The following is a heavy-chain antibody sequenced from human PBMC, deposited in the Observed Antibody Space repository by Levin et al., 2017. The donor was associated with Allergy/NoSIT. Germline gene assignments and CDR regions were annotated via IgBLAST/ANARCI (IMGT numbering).Heavy chain of an antibody. V-gene: IGHV3-11*05. J-gene: IGHJ4*02. D-gene: IGHD4-17*01. Sequence: SCAASGFTFSDYYMSWIRQAPGKGLEWVSYISSSSSYTNYADSVKGRFTISRDNAKNSLYLQMNSLRAEDTAVYYCAREGTPVTTDFDYWGQGTLVTVSS. CDR3: AREGTPVTTDFDY. CDR2: ISSSSSYT. CDR1: GFTFSDYY.